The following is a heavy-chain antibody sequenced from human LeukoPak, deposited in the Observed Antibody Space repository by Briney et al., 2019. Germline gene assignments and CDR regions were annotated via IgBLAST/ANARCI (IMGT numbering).Heavy chain of an antibody. CDR1: GFTFRRYG. CDR3: ATPAPHGSDPSLYYYYMDV. Sequence: GGTLRLSCAASGFTFRRYGMTWVRQAPGKGLEWVSSISGSGGSTHYADSVKGRFTISRDNSKNTLYLQMNSLRAEDTAVYYCATPAPHGSDPSLYYYYMDVWGKGTTVTISS. J-gene: IGHJ6*03. V-gene: IGHV3-23*01. D-gene: IGHD3-10*01. CDR2: ISGSGGST.